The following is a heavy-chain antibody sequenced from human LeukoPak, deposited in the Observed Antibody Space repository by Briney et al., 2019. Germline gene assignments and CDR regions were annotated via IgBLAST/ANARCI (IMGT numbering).Heavy chain of an antibody. J-gene: IGHJ4*02. Sequence: SETLSLTCTVSGGSISSYYWSWIRQPAEKGLEWIGRIYTSGSTSYNPSLKSRVTISVDKSKNQFSLKLSSVTAADTAVYYCARVSLYYYADYWGPGTLVTVSS. CDR1: GGSISSYY. V-gene: IGHV4-4*07. D-gene: IGHD3-10*01. CDR3: ARVSLYYYADY. CDR2: IYTSGST.